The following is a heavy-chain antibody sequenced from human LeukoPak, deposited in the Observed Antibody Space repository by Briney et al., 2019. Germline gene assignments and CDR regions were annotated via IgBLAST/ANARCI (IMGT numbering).Heavy chain of an antibody. CDR1: GGTFSSYA. V-gene: IGHV1-46*01. Sequence: ASVKVSCKASGGTFSSYAISWVRQAPGQGLEWMGIINPSGGSTSYAQKFQGRVTMTRDMSTSTVYMELSSLRSEDTAVYYCARAYSSSWYVDYYYMDVWGKGTTVTVSS. CDR2: INPSGGST. J-gene: IGHJ6*03. CDR3: ARAYSSSWYVDYYYMDV. D-gene: IGHD6-13*01.